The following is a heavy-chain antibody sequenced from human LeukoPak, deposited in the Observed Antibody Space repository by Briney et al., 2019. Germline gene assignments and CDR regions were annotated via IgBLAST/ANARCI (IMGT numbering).Heavy chain of an antibody. CDR3: ARGRVNTMIRGIIPPFDY. Sequence: SVKVSCKASGGTFSNHAINWVRQAPGQGLEWMGGIIPIFSTANYAQKFQGRVTITADKSTNTAHMELSSLRSDDTAVFYCARGRVNTMIRGIIPPFDYWGQGTLVTVSS. D-gene: IGHD3-10*01. CDR1: GGTFSNHA. V-gene: IGHV1-69*06. CDR2: IIPIFSTA. J-gene: IGHJ4*02.